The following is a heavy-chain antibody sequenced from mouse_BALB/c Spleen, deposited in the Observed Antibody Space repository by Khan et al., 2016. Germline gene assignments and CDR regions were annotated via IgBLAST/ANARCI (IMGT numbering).Heavy chain of an antibody. CDR1: GYTFTSYN. V-gene: IGHV1-12*01. J-gene: IGHJ3*01. Sequence: LQESGAELVKPGASVKMSCKASGYTFTSYNIHWVKQTPGQGLEWIGAIYPGNGDTSYNQKFKGKATLTADKSSSTAYMQLSSLTSEDSAVYYCARDGGNSAWFADWGQGTLVTVSA. CDR2: IYPGNGDT. D-gene: IGHD2-1*01. CDR3: ARDGGNSAWFAD.